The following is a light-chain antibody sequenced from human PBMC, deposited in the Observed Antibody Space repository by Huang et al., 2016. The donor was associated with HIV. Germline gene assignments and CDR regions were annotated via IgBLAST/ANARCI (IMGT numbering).Light chain of an antibody. CDR3: QQYNKWPPEYT. Sequence: VMMSQSPATLAASPGERVTLSCGASQSVNTNLAWSQQKPGQPPRLLIYAASTRATGVPAGFAGSGSGTEFTLTIDSLQSDDFAVYYCQQYNKWPPEYTFGQGTRLEIK. CDR1: QSVNTN. V-gene: IGKV3-15*01. CDR2: AAS. J-gene: IGKJ2*01.